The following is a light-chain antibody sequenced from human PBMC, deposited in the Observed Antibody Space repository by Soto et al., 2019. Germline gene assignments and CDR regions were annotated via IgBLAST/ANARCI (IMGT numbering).Light chain of an antibody. J-gene: IGKJ1*01. CDR2: HAS. V-gene: IGKV1-5*01. Sequence: DIQMSQSPSTLSASVGGRVTITCRASQSISTWLAWYQQKPGKAPNLLIYHASNLDSGVPSRFSGSGSETEFTLTISSLQSEDFAPHYCQQYARLWTSGQGSKVDIK. CDR3: QQYARLWT. CDR1: QSISTW.